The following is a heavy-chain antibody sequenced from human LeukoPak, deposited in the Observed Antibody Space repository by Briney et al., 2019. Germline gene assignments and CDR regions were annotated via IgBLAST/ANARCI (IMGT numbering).Heavy chain of an antibody. CDR2: ISYDGSNK. D-gene: IGHD5-24*01. CDR3: ARDAIGTGDAEMATITGFDY. J-gene: IGHJ4*02. CDR1: GFTFSSYA. V-gene: IGHV3-30-3*01. Sequence: PGGSLRLSCAASGFTFSSYAMHWVRQAPGKGLEWVAVISYDGSNKYYADSVKGRFTISRDNSKNTLYLQMNSLRAEDTAVYYCARDAIGTGDAEMATITGFDYWGQGTLVTVSS.